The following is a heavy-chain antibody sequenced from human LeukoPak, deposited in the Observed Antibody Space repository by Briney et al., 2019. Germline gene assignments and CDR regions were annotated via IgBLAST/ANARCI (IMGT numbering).Heavy chain of an antibody. V-gene: IGHV3-7*01. CDR1: GFSISTYS. J-gene: IGHJ4*02. CDR3: ARLFGGVTTFDY. Sequence: GGSLRLSCAASGFSISTYSMSWVRQGPGKGLKWVATINPDGSARHCVGSVQGRFTISRDDAENSVYLLMNTLTVEDTAVYYCARLFGGVTTFDYWGQGTLVTVSS. D-gene: IGHD4-17*01. CDR2: INPDGSAR.